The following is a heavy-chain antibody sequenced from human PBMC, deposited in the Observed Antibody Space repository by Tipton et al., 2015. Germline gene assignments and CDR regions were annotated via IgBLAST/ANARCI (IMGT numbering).Heavy chain of an antibody. CDR2: IYYSGHT. CDR1: GGSVSSGSYF. D-gene: IGHD6-19*01. J-gene: IGHJ4*02. CDR3: ARAVAGTFDY. Sequence: TLSLTCTVSGGSVSSGSYFRTWIRQPPGKGLEWIGYIYYSGHTKYNPSLKSRVTISADTSKNQFSLKMTSVTAADTAVYYCARAVAGTFDYWGQGTLVTVSS. V-gene: IGHV4-61*01.